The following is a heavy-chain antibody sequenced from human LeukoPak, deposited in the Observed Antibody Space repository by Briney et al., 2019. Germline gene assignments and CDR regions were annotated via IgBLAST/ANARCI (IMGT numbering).Heavy chain of an antibody. CDR1: GYTFTSYG. CDR3: ARAFHGDNGIFFDY. J-gene: IGHJ4*02. CDR2: ISAYNGNT. V-gene: IGHV1-18*01. Sequence: ASVKVSCKASGYTFTSYGISWVRQAPGQGLEWMGWISAYNGNTNYAQKPQGRVTMTTDTSTSTAYMELRSLRSDDTAVYYCARAFHGDNGIFFDYWGQGTLVTVSS. D-gene: IGHD4-17*01.